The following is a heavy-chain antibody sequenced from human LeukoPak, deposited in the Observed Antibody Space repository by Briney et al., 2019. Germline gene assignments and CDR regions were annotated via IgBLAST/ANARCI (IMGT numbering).Heavy chain of an antibody. J-gene: IGHJ4*02. V-gene: IGHV3-23*01. CDR1: GFTFSSYA. CDR2: ISGSGGST. D-gene: IGHD3-16*01. CDR3: ARGGGNCLDY. Sequence: GVLRPSCAASGFTFSSYAMSWVRQAPGKGLEWVSAISGSGGSTYYADSVKGRFTISRDNSKNTLYLQMNSLRAEDTAVYYCARGGGNCLDYWGQGTLVAVSS.